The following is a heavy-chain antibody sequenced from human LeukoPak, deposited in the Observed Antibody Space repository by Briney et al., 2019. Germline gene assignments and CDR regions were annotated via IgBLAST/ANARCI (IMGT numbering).Heavy chain of an antibody. CDR3: ARDRVVVVPAAAGDYYYYMDV. D-gene: IGHD2-2*01. J-gene: IGHJ6*03. V-gene: IGHV3-33*01. CDR2: IWYDGSNK. CDR1: GFTFSSYG. Sequence: GRSLRLSCAASGFTFSSYGMHWFRQAPGKGLEWVAVIWYDGSNKYYADSVKGRFTISRDNSKNTLYLQMNSLRAEDTAVYYCARDRVVVVPAAAGDYYYYMDVWGKGTTVTVSS.